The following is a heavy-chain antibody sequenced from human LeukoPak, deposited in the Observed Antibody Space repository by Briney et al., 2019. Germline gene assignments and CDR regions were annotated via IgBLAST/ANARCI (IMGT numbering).Heavy chain of an antibody. CDR3: ARARPYYYDSSGYGAFDY. CDR1: GGSFSGYY. V-gene: IGHV4-34*01. CDR2: INHSGST. Sequence: PSETLSLTCAVYGGSFSGYYWSWIRQPPGKGLEWIGEINHSGSTNYNPSLKSRVTISVDTSKNQFSLKLSSVTAADTAVYYCARARPYYYDSSGYGAFDYWGQGTLVTVSS. D-gene: IGHD3-22*01. J-gene: IGHJ4*02.